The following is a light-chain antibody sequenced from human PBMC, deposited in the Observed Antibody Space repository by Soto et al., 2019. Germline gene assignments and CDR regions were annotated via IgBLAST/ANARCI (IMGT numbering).Light chain of an antibody. CDR1: QSVSSSY. J-gene: IGKJ2*01. CDR2: GAS. V-gene: IGKV3-20*01. CDR3: QQYGSSYT. Sequence: EIVLTQSPGTLSLSPGERATLSCRASQSVSSSYLAWYQQKPGQAPRLLIYGASSRATGIPDRFSGSWSGTDFTLTISRLEPEDFAVYYWQQYGSSYTFGQGTKLEI.